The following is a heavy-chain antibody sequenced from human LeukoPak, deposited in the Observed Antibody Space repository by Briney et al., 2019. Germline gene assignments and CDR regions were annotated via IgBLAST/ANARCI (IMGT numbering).Heavy chain of an antibody. D-gene: IGHD6-13*01. CDR1: GGSISSGDYY. CDR2: IYYSGST. V-gene: IGHV4-30-4*01. Sequence: PSQTLSLTCTVSGGSISSGDYYWSWIRQPPGKGLEWIGYIYYSGSTYYNPSLKSRVTISVDTSKNQFSLKLSSVTAADTAVYYCARVATIAAAGTGGVGLRDYWGQGTLVTVSS. CDR3: ARVATIAAAGTGGVGLRDY. J-gene: IGHJ4*02.